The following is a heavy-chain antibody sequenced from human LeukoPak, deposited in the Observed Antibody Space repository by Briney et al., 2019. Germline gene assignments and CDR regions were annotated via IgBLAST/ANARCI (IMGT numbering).Heavy chain of an antibody. CDR1: GYTFTSYG. J-gene: IGHJ4*02. Sequence: GASVKVSCKASGYTFTSYGISWVRQAPGQGLEWMGWISAYNGNTNYAQKLQGRVTMTTDTSTSTAYMELRSLRSDDTAVYYCARAHPNTARGDFDYWGQGTLVTVSS. V-gene: IGHV1-18*01. D-gene: IGHD2-8*01. CDR3: ARAHPNTARGDFDY. CDR2: ISAYNGNT.